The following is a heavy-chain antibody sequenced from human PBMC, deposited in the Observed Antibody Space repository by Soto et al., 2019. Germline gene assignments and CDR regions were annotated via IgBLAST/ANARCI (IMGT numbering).Heavy chain of an antibody. CDR1: GGSISGHY. CDR2: IFYSGIT. J-gene: IGHJ4*02. Sequence: SETLSLTCTVSGGSISGHYWSWIRQSPGKGLEWIGYIFYSGITNYNPSLKSRVTISVDTSRNQFSLRLSSVTAAATAVYFCARVGSSGWAPDYWSQGTLVTVSS. CDR3: ARVGSSGWAPDY. V-gene: IGHV4-59*11. D-gene: IGHD6-19*01.